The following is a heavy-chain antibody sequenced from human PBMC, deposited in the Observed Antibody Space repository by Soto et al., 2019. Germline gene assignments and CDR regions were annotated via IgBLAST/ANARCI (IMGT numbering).Heavy chain of an antibody. V-gene: IGHV3-21*01. Sequence: EVQLVESGGGLVKPGGSLRLSCAASGFTFSSYSMHWVRQAPGKGLEWVSSISSSSSNIYYADSVKGRFTISRDNAKNALYLQMNSLRAADTAVYYCEILTTVDYWGQGTMVTVSS. D-gene: IGHD4-17*01. J-gene: IGHJ4*02. CDR2: ISSSSSNI. CDR1: GFTFSSYS. CDR3: EILTTVDY.